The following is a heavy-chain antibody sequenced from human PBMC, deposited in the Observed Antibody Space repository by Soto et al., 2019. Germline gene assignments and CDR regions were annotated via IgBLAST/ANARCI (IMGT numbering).Heavy chain of an antibody. D-gene: IGHD1-26*01. Sequence: QVQLVESGGGVVQPGRSLRLSCAASGFTFSYYGMHWVRQAPGKGLEWVAVIWYDGSNKYYADSVKGRFTISRDNSKNTLYLKMNSLRAEDTAVYYCARVSEGGSYYGGLDYWGQGTLVTVSS. J-gene: IGHJ4*02. CDR2: IWYDGSNK. CDR1: GFTFSYYG. CDR3: ARVSEGGSYYGGLDY. V-gene: IGHV3-33*08.